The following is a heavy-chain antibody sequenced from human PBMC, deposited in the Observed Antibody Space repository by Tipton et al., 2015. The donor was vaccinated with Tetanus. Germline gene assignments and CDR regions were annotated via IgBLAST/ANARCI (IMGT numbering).Heavy chain of an antibody. CDR3: ARDFHYDLGFPPGSADYGMDV. Sequence: QVQLVQSGAEVKKPGASVKVSCKASGYTFTSYGISWVRQAPGQGLEWMGWISAYNGHTNYAQKLQGRVTMTPDTSTSTAYMELRSLRSDDTAVYYCARDFHYDLGFPPGSADYGMDVWGQGTTVTVSS. CDR1: GYTFTSYG. D-gene: IGHD3-3*01. CDR2: ISAYNGHT. V-gene: IGHV1-18*01. J-gene: IGHJ6*02.